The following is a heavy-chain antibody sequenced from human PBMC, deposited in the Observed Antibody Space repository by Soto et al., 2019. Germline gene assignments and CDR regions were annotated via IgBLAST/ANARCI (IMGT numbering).Heavy chain of an antibody. Sequence: EVQLLESGRGLVQPGGSLRLSCAASGFTFSSYAMSWVRQAPGKGLEWVSAISGSGGSTYYADSVKGRFTISRDNSKNTLYLQMNSLRAEVTAVYYCAKIPHSSSWYLDAFDIWGQGTMVTVSS. CDR3: AKIPHSSSWYLDAFDI. D-gene: IGHD6-13*01. CDR2: ISGSGGST. J-gene: IGHJ3*02. CDR1: GFTFSSYA. V-gene: IGHV3-23*01.